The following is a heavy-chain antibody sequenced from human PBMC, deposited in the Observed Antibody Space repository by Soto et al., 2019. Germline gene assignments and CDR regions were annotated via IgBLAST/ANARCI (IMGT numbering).Heavy chain of an antibody. V-gene: IGHV1-2*04. CDR2: SGGT. D-gene: IGHD5-12*01. CDR3: ARGLGYSGYDYDY. Sequence: SGGTNYAQKFQGWVTMTRDTSISTAYMELSRLRSDDTAVYYCARGLGYSGYDYDYWGQGTLVTVSS. J-gene: IGHJ4*02.